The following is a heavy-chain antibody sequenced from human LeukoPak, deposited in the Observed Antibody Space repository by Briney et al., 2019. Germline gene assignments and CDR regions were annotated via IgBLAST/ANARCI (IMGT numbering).Heavy chain of an antibody. D-gene: IGHD5-24*01. CDR1: GGSLSSYY. CDR2: IYYSGST. Sequence: PSETLSLTCTVSGGSLSSYYWSWIRQPPGKGLEWIGYIYYSGSTNYNPSLKSRVTISVDTSKNQFSLKLSSVTAADTAVYYCARHRESSEIWPGYYYYGMDVWGQGTTVTVSS. CDR3: ARHRESSEIWPGYYYYGMDV. J-gene: IGHJ6*02. V-gene: IGHV4-59*08.